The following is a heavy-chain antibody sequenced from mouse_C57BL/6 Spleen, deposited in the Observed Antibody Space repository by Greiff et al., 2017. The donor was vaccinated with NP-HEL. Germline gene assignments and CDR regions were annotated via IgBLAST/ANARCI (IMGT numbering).Heavy chain of an antibody. D-gene: IGHD1-1*01. J-gene: IGHJ1*03. CDR1: GFTFSDAW. CDR3: TRPHYYGREGYFDV. V-gene: IGHV6-6*01. CDR2: IRNKANNHAT. Sequence: EVQGVESGGGLVQPGGSMKLSCAASGFTFSDAWMDWVRQSPGKGLEWVAEIRNKANNHATYYAESVKGRFTISRDDSKSSVYLQMNSLRAEDTGIYYWTRPHYYGREGYFDVWGTGTTVTVSS.